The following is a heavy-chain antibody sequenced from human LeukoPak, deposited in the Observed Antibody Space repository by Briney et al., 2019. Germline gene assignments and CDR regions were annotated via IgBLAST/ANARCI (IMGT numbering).Heavy chain of an antibody. CDR2: IYYSGTT. Sequence: SETLSLTCTVSGGSISNYYWNWIRQPPGKGLEWIGYIYYSGTTNYNPSLKSRVSMSVDTSKNQFSLKLSSVTAADTAVYYCARGGSSWSMRGDYFDYWGQGTLVTVSS. D-gene: IGHD6-13*01. CDR3: ARGGSSWSMRGDYFDY. V-gene: IGHV4-59*01. J-gene: IGHJ4*02. CDR1: GGSISNYY.